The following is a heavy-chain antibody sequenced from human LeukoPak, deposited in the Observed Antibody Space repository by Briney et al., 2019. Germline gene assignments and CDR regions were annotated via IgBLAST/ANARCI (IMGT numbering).Heavy chain of an antibody. J-gene: IGHJ4*02. CDR3: ARAHTAPYFDWLLWNYFDY. CDR1: GFTFSSYS. CDR2: ISSSSSTI. D-gene: IGHD3-9*01. V-gene: IGHV3-48*01. Sequence: SGGSLRLSCAASGFTFSSYSMNWVRQAPGKGLEWVSYISSSSSTIYYADSVKGRFTISRDDAKNSLYLQMNSLRAEDTAVYYCARAHTAPYFDWLLWNYFDYWGQGTLVTVSS.